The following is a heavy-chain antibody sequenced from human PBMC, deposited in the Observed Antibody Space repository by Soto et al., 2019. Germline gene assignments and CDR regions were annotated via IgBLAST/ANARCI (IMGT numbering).Heavy chain of an antibody. J-gene: IGHJ6*02. Sequence: PGGSLRLSCAASGFTFSSYAMHWVRQAPGKXLEWVAVISYDGSNKYYADSVKGRFTISRDNSKNTLYLQMNSLRAEDTAVYYCAREYYYDSSGYRPSYGMDVWGQGTTVTVSS. CDR2: ISYDGSNK. CDR3: AREYYYDSSGYRPSYGMDV. D-gene: IGHD3-22*01. CDR1: GFTFSSYA. V-gene: IGHV3-30-3*01.